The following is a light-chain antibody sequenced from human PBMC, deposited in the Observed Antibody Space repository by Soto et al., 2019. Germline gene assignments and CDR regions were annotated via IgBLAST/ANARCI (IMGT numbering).Light chain of an antibody. CDR2: SAS. V-gene: IGKV1-9*01. J-gene: IGKJ2*01. Sequence: IQLTQSPSSLSASVGDRVTITCRASQGISSYLAWYQQKPGKAPKLLISSASTLQSGVPSRFSGSGSGTDSNLTISSLQPEDLATYYCQQLNSFLYTFGQGTKLEIK. CDR3: QQLNSFLYT. CDR1: QGISSY.